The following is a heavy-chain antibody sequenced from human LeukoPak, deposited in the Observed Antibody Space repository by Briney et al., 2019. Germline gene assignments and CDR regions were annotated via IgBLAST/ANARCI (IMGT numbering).Heavy chain of an antibody. J-gene: IGHJ4*02. CDR2: INHSGST. CDR1: GGSFSSYY. D-gene: IGHD3-22*01. Sequence: SETLSLTCAVYGGSFSSYYWSWIRQPPGKGLEWIGEINHSGSTNYNPSLKSRVTISVDTSKNQFSLKLSSVTAADTAVYYCARDGGLDSSGYYFDYWGQGTLVTVSS. V-gene: IGHV4-34*01. CDR3: ARDGGLDSSGYYFDY.